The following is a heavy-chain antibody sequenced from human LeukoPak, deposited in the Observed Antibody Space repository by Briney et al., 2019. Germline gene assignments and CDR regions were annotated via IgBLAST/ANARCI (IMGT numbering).Heavy chain of an antibody. CDR1: GFSFSSYW. D-gene: IGHD3-9*01. CDR2: VSGNGVNI. V-gene: IGHV3-23*01. J-gene: IGHJ5*02. Sequence: GGSLRLSCAASGFSFSSYWMNWVRQAPGKGLEWVSAVSGNGVNIYYADSVKGRFTISRDNSKNTLYLQMNSLRAEDTAVYYCARDSESGLRYFDGLDPWGQGTLITVSS. CDR3: ARDSESGLRYFDGLDP.